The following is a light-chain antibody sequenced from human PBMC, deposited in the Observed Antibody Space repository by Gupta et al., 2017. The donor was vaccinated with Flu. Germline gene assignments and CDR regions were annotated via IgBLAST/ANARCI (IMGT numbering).Light chain of an antibody. CDR3: CSYAGRSIWV. V-gene: IGLV2-11*01. J-gene: IGLJ3*02. CDR1: TSDVGGHDF. CDR2: DIN. Sequence: QSALTQPRSVSGSPGQSVPISCTGTTSDVGGHDFISWYHQYPGEAPKLILYDINRRPSGVPGRFSGSKSGNTASLTISGLQGEDEGDFYCCSYAGRSIWVFGGGTRLTVL.